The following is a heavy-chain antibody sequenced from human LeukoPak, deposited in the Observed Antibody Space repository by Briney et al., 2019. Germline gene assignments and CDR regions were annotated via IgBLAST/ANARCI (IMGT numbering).Heavy chain of an antibody. V-gene: IGHV4-39*07. D-gene: IGHD2-15*01. J-gene: IGHJ6*04. CDR3: ARGELDIVVVVAASFLLDV. Sequence: SETLSLTCTVSGGSISSSSYYWGWIRQPPGKGLEWIGSIYYSGSTYYNPSLKSRVTISVDTSKNQFSLKLSSVTAADTAVYYCARGELDIVVVVAASFLLDVWGKGTTVTVSS. CDR2: IYYSGST. CDR1: GGSISSSSYY.